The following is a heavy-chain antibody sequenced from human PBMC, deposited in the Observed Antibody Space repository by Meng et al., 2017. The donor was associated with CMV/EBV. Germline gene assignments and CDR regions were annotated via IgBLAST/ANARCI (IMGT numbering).Heavy chain of an antibody. J-gene: IGHJ4*02. Sequence: QWQLGEAGGGLVKPGGSLRLSWAASGFTFSDYYMSWIRQAPGKGLEWVAVISYDGSNKYYADSVKGRFTISRDNSKNTLYLQMNSLRAEDTAVYYCARDIHGALDYWGQGTLVTVSS. D-gene: IGHD4-17*01. V-gene: IGHV3-30-3*01. CDR2: ISYDGSNK. CDR3: ARDIHGALDY. CDR1: GFTFSDYY.